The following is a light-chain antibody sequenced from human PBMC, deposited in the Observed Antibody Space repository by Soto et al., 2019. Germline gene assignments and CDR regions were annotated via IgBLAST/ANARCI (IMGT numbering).Light chain of an antibody. CDR1: QGLGSR. Sequence: EIVMTQSPATLSVSPGGTATLSCRASQGLGSRLAWYQQKPGQAPRLLIYDASTRATGVLDRFSGSESETEFTLTISSLQSEDFAVYYCQHYHGWVKAFGQGTKLEIK. CDR3: QHYHGWVKA. V-gene: IGKV3-15*01. J-gene: IGKJ2*01. CDR2: DAS.